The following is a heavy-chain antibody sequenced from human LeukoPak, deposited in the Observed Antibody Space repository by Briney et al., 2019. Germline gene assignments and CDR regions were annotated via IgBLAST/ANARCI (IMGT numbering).Heavy chain of an antibody. Sequence: SETLSLTCTVSGYSISSGYYWGWIRQPPGKGLEWIGSIFHSGSTYYNPSLKSRVTISLDTSKNQFSLKLSSVTAADTAVYYCARVRRTYYYYMDVWAKGPRSPSP. CDR1: GYSISSGYY. CDR3: ARVRRTYYYYMDV. J-gene: IGHJ6*03. V-gene: IGHV4-38-2*02. CDR2: IFHSGST.